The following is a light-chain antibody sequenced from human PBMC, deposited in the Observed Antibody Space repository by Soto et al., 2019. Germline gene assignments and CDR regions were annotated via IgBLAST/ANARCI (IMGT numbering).Light chain of an antibody. CDR3: SSYGGRSTPWI. CDR1: GSDIGSYKY. CDR2: EVN. J-gene: IGLJ2*01. V-gene: IGLV2-14*01. Sequence: QSALTQPASVSGSPGQSITISCTGTGSDIGSYKYVSWYQQHPGKAPKLIIYEVNNRPSGVSHRFSGSKSGNTASLTISGLQAEDEADYYCSSYGGRSTPWIFGGGTKVTVL.